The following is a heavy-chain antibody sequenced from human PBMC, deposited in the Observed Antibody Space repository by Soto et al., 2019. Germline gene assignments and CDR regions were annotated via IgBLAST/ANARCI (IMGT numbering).Heavy chain of an antibody. J-gene: IGHJ4*02. CDR3: ARHFVAVVIKGWGY. CDR2: TYYNGNA. CDR1: GGSIDRSNYY. V-gene: IGHV4-39*01. Sequence: QLQLQESGPGLVKPSETLSLTCTVSGGSIDRSNYYWDWIRQPPGKGLEWIWTTYYNGNAYYNPSLKSRVTMSVDTSKNQFSLKLISVTAADTAVYYCARHFVAVVIKGWGYWGQGTLVTVSS. D-gene: IGHD3-22*01.